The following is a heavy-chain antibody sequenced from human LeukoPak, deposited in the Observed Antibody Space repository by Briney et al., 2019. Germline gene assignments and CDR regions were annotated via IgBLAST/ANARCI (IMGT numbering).Heavy chain of an antibody. CDR3: ARVEGYDYLDY. D-gene: IGHD3-16*01. CDR1: GFTVSSNY. Sequence: GGSLRLSCAASGFTVSSNYMSWVRQAPGKGLEWVSVIYSGGSTYYADSVKGRFTISRDNSKNTLYLQMNSLRAEETAVYYCARVEGYDYLDYWGQGTLVTVSS. V-gene: IGHV3-66*01. J-gene: IGHJ4*02. CDR2: IYSGGST.